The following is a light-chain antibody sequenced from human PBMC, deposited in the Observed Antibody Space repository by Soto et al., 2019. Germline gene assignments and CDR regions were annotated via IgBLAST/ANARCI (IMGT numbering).Light chain of an antibody. CDR1: QSISSW. CDR3: QQYKTYPWT. V-gene: IGKV1-5*03. CDR2: KAS. J-gene: IGKJ1*01. Sequence: DIQMTQSPSTLSASVGDRVTITCRASQSISSWLAWYQQKPGKAPKLLIHKASTLESGVPSRFSGSDSGPDFTLTISSLQPDDFATYHCQQYKTYPWTFGQGTKVEIK.